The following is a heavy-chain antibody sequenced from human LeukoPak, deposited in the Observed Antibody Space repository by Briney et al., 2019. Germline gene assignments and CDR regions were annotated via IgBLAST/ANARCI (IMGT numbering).Heavy chain of an antibody. Sequence: ASVKVSYKAFGYTFTGYYMHCVRQAPGQGLEWMGGINPNSGGTNYAQKLQGRVAMTRDTSISTAYMELSRLRSDDTAVYYCARGYGKGGPSFDYWGQGTLVTVSS. CDR3: ARGYGKGGPSFDY. CDR1: GYTFTGYY. CDR2: INPNSGGT. V-gene: IGHV1-2*02. J-gene: IGHJ4*02. D-gene: IGHD1-1*01.